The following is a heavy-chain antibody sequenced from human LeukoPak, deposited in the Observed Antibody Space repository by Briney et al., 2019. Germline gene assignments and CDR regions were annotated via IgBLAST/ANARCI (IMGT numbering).Heavy chain of an antibody. J-gene: IGHJ6*03. CDR1: GFTFSSYS. V-gene: IGHV3-21*01. Sequence: PGGSLRLSCAASGFTFSSYSMNWVRQAPGKGLEWVSSISSSSSYIYYADSVKGRFTISRDNAKNSLYLQMNSLRAEDTAVYYCARGRGYSYGKGYYYYYMDVWGKGTTVTVSS. D-gene: IGHD5-18*01. CDR2: ISSSSSYI. CDR3: ARGRGYSYGKGYYYYYMDV.